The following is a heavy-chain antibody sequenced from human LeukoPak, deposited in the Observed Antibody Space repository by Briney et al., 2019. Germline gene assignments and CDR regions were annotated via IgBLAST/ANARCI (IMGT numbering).Heavy chain of an antibody. CDR2: IIPILGIA. Sequence: SVKVSCKASGGTFSSYAISWVRQAPGQGLEWMGRIIPILGIANYAQKFQGRVTITADKSTSTAYMELSSLSSEDTAVYYCALERDYYDSSGYYLDWGQGTLVTVSS. J-gene: IGHJ4*02. V-gene: IGHV1-69*04. D-gene: IGHD3-22*01. CDR1: GGTFSSYA. CDR3: ALERDYYDSSGYYLD.